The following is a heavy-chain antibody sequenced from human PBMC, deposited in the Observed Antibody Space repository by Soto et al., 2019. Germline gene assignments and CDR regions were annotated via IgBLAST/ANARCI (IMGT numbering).Heavy chain of an antibody. CDR3: ARDLLAYGMDV. J-gene: IGHJ6*02. CDR1: GFTFSSYS. CDR2: ISSSSSYI. V-gene: IGHV3-21*01. Sequence: RLSCAASGFTFSSYSMNWVRQAPGKGLEWVSSISSSSSYIYYADSVKGRFTISRDNAKNSLYLQMNSLRAEDTAVYYCARDLLAYGMDVWGQGTTVTVSS.